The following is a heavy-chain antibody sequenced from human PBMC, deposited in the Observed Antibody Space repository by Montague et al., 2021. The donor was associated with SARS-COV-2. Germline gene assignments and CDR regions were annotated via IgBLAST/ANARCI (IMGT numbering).Heavy chain of an antibody. D-gene: IGHD2-2*01. J-gene: IGHJ5*02. Sequence: TLSLTCTVSGGSISSGGYCWSWIRQPPGKGLEWIGYIYYSGSTYYNPSLKSRLTISVDTSKNRFSLKLSSVTAADTAMYYCARARVVVLTARSWFDPWGQGTLVTVSS. CDR2: IYYSGST. CDR3: ARARVVVLTARSWFDP. CDR1: GGSISSGGYC. V-gene: IGHV4-31*03.